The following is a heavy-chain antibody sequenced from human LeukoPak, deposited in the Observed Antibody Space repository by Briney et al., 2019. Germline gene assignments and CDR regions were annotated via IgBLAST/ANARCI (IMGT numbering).Heavy chain of an antibody. CDR1: GFSFSDSY. V-gene: IGHV3-11*06. CDR3: ARDQARIAAANDWFDP. J-gene: IGHJ5*02. Sequence: GGSLRLSCAASGFSFSDSYMTWIRQAPGKGLEWVSWISGSSSYTNYADSVKGRFTISRDNAKNSLYLQMNSLRAEDTAVYYCARDQARIAAANDWFDPWGQGTLVTVSS. D-gene: IGHD6-13*01. CDR2: ISGSSSYT.